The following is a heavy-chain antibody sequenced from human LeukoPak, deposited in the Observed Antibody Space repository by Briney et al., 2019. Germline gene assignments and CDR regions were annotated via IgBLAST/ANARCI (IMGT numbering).Heavy chain of an antibody. V-gene: IGHV3-53*05. D-gene: IGHD2-2*01. CDR1: GFTVSSKY. J-gene: IGHJ6*03. Sequence: GGSLRLSCAASGFTVSSKYMSWVRQAPGKGLEWVSVIYSGGPTYYADSVKGRFTISRDNSKNTLYLQMNSLRAEDTAVYYCAKDGPIVVVPAARGYYMDVWGKGTTVTVSS. CDR2: IYSGGPT. CDR3: AKDGPIVVVPAARGYYMDV.